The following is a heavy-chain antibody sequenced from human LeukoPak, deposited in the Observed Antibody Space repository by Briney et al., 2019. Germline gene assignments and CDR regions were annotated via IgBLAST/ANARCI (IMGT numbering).Heavy chain of an antibody. CDR3: AKDLSLYDYVWGTHEY. Sequence: GGSLRLSCAASGFTFSSYWMHWVRQAPGKGLVWVSRINSDGSSTSYADSVKGRFTISRDNSKNTLYLQMNSLRAEDTAIYYCAKDLSLYDYVWGTHEYWGQGTLVTVSS. V-gene: IGHV3-74*01. J-gene: IGHJ4*02. D-gene: IGHD3-16*01. CDR2: INSDGSST. CDR1: GFTFSSYW.